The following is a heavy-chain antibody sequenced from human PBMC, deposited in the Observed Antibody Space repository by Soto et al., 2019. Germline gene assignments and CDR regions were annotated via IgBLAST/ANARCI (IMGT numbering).Heavy chain of an antibody. V-gene: IGHV1-69*02. J-gene: IGHJ4*02. Sequence: QVQLVQSGAEVKKPGSSVKVSCKASGGTFSSYTINWVRQAPGQGLEWMGRIIPLLGIANYGQKFQGRVTIAGDKSTSTTHMELSSMRTEETAVYYCGTNYGDYHGGYWGQGTLVTVCS. CDR3: GTNYGDYHGGY. CDR2: IIPLLGIA. CDR1: GGTFSSYT. D-gene: IGHD4-17*01.